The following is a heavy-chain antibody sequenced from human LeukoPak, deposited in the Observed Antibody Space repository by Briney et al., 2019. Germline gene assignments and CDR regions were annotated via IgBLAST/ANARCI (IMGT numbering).Heavy chain of an antibody. D-gene: IGHD1-26*01. CDR1: GYTFTSYY. J-gene: IGHJ4*02. V-gene: IGHV1-46*01. CDR2: ISPSGGST. CDR3: ARDRELLPDY. Sequence: ASVKVSCKASGYTFTSYYMHWVRQAPGPGLEWMGIISPSGGSTSYAQKFQGRVTMTRDTSKSTVYMELSSLRSEDTAVYYCARDRELLPDYWGQGTLVTVSS.